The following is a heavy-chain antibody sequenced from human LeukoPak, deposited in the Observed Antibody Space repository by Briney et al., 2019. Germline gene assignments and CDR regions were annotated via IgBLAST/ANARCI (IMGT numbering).Heavy chain of an antibody. J-gene: IGHJ6*02. CDR1: GFTFSTYA. D-gene: IGHD6-6*01. CDR2: ISGSGGST. CDR3: ARDYRVEYSSSSFNYGMDV. Sequence: GGSLRLSCAASGFTFSTYAMSWVRQAPGKGLEWVSSISGSGGSTNYADSVKGRFTISRDNSKSTLYLQMDSLGAEDTAVYYCARDYRVEYSSSSFNYGMDVWGQGTTVTVSS. V-gene: IGHV3-23*01.